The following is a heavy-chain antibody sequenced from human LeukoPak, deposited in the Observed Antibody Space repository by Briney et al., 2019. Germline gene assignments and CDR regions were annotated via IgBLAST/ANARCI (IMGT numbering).Heavy chain of an antibody. CDR2: ISSSSSYI. CDR3: TKDPGLFTRGWDGNF. V-gene: IGHV3-21*01. CDR1: GFTFSSYS. J-gene: IGHJ4*02. D-gene: IGHD6-19*01. Sequence: PGGSLRLSCAASGFTFSSYSMNWVRQAPGKGLEWASSISSSSSYIYYADSVKGRFIISRDNAENSLYLQMNSLRAEDTAVYYCTKDPGLFTRGWDGNFWGQGTQVTVSS.